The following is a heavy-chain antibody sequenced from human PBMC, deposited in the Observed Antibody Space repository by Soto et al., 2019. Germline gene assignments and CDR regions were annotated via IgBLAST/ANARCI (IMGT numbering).Heavy chain of an antibody. Sequence: ASVKVSCKASGYTFTSYGISWVRQAPGQGLEWMGWISAYNGNTKYTHKLQGRLTMTTDTSTSTAYMELRSLSSDDTAVYYCARAEGVVVAATDYWGQGTLVTAPQ. V-gene: IGHV1-18*04. CDR3: ARAEGVVVAATDY. CDR1: GYTFTSYG. J-gene: IGHJ4*02. CDR2: ISAYNGNT. D-gene: IGHD2-15*01.